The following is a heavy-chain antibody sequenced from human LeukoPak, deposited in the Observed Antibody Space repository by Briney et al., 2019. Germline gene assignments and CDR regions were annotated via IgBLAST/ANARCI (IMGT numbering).Heavy chain of an antibody. CDR2: ISAYNGNT. J-gene: IGHJ3*02. V-gene: IGHV1-18*01. Sequence: GAPVKVSCKASGYTFTSYGISWVRQAPGQGLEWMGWISAYNGNTNYAQKLQGRVTMTTDTSTSTAYMELRSLRSDDTAVYYCARDWSGYSGYPDAFDIWGQGTMVTVSS. CDR1: GYTFTSYG. D-gene: IGHD5-12*01. CDR3: ARDWSGYSGYPDAFDI.